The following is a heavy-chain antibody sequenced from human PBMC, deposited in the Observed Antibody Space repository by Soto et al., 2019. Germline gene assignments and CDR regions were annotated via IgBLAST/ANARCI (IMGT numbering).Heavy chain of an antibody. D-gene: IGHD5-18*01. CDR3: ARADTALDY. Sequence: SETLSLTCSVSGGPVIRGSYYFDWIRQPPGKGLELIGYVYYTGSTHSNPALKSRVTISVDASKNQFSLRLTSVTAADTAVYFCARADTALDYWGQGTLVTVSS. V-gene: IGHV4-61*01. CDR2: VYYTGST. CDR1: GGPVIRGSYY. J-gene: IGHJ4*02.